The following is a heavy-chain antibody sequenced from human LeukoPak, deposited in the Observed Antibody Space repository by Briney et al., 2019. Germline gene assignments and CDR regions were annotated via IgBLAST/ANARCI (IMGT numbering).Heavy chain of an antibody. V-gene: IGHV3-74*01. CDR1: GFTFSSYW. Sequence: GGSLRLSCAASGFTFSSYWMHWVRQAPGKGLVWVSRINSDGSSTSYADSAKGRFTISRDNAKNTLYLQMNSLRAEDTAVYYCARGGGYSSGLNDYWGQGTLVTVSS. D-gene: IGHD6-19*01. CDR2: INSDGSST. CDR3: ARGGGYSSGLNDY. J-gene: IGHJ4*02.